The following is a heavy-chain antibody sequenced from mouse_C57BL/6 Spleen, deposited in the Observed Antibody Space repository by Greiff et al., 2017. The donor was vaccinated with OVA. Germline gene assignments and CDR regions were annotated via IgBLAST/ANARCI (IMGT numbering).Heavy chain of an antibody. D-gene: IGHD2-4*01. CDR3: ARAEGLRRSSYFDY. V-gene: IGHV1-81*01. CDR2: IYPRSGNT. Sequence: VQLVESGAELARPGASVKLSCKASGYTFTSYGISWVKQRTGQGLEWIGEIYPRSGNTYYNEKFKGKATLTADKSSSTAYMELRSLTSEDSAVYFCARAEGLRRSSYFDYWGQGTTLTVSS. CDR1: GYTFTSYG. J-gene: IGHJ2*01.